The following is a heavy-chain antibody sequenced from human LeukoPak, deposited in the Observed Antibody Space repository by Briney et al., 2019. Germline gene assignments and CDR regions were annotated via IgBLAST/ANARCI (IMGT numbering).Heavy chain of an antibody. Sequence: SETLSLTCTVSGGSISSYYWSWIRQPPGKGLEWIGYIYYSGSTNYNPSLKSRVTISVDTSKNQFSLKLSSVTAADTAVYYCAREGYGSGSYLFDYWGQGTLVTVSS. CDR3: AREGYGSGSYLFDY. V-gene: IGHV4-59*01. D-gene: IGHD3-10*01. CDR2: IYYSGST. J-gene: IGHJ4*02. CDR1: GGSISSYY.